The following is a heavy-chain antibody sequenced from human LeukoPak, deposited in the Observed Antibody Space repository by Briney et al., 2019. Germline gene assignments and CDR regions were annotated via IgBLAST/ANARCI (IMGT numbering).Heavy chain of an antibody. D-gene: IGHD1-26*01. CDR1: GGTFSSYA. Sequence: SVKVSCKASGGTFSSYAISWVRQAPGQGLEWMGGIIPIFGTANYAQKFQGRVTVTADESTSTAYMELSSLRSEDTAVYYCARELSGSYAPFDYWGQGTLVTVSS. V-gene: IGHV1-69*13. J-gene: IGHJ4*02. CDR2: IIPIFGTA. CDR3: ARELSGSYAPFDY.